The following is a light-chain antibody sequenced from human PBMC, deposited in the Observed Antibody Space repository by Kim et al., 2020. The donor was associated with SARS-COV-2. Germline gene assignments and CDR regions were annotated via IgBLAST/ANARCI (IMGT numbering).Light chain of an antibody. Sequence: SVYPGQTARITCSGDVLAKKYARWFQQKPGQAPVLVIYKDSERPSGIPERFSGSSSGTTVTLTISGAQVEDEADYYCYSAADNNEVFGGGTQLTVL. V-gene: IGLV3-27*01. CDR2: KDS. J-gene: IGLJ3*02. CDR1: VLAKKY. CDR3: YSAADNNEV.